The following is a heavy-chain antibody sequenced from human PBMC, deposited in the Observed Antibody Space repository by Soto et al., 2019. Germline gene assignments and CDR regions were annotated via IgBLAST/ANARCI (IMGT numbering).Heavy chain of an antibody. Sequence: GGSLRLSCSASGFTFCSYAVHWVRQAPGKGLEYVSGITSNGGSTYYADSVKGRFTISRDNSKNTLYLQMSSLRADDTAVYYCVKGYSSTWYYYWGQGTLVTVSS. D-gene: IGHD6-13*01. V-gene: IGHV3-64D*06. CDR1: GFTFCSYA. CDR2: ITSNGGST. CDR3: VKGYSSTWYYY. J-gene: IGHJ4*02.